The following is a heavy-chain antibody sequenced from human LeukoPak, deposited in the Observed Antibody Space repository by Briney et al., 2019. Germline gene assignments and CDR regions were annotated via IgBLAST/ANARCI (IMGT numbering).Heavy chain of an antibody. Sequence: PGGSLRLSCAASGFTFSSYWMSWVRQAPGKGLEWVAFIRYDGSNKYYADSVKGRFTISRDNSKNTLYLQMNSLRAEDTAVYYCAKAPLNYYGSGSFIGYYFDYWGQGTLVTVSS. CDR1: GFTFSSYW. CDR3: AKAPLNYYGSGSFIGYYFDY. V-gene: IGHV3-30*02. J-gene: IGHJ4*02. CDR2: IRYDGSNK. D-gene: IGHD3-10*01.